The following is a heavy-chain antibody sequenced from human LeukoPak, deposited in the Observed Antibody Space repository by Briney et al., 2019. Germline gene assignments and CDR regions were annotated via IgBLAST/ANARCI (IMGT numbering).Heavy chain of an antibody. CDR1: GYTFTSYY. D-gene: IGHD5-18*01. CDR2: INPTGGST. V-gene: IGHV1-46*01. CDR3: AREIGPIQLHLWGSAFDY. Sequence: GASVKVSCKASGYTFTSYYMHWVRQAPGQGLEWMGLINPTGGSTGYAQKFQGRVTLTRYTSTSTVYMELSSLRSEDTAVYYCAREIGPIQLHLWGSAFDYWGQGTLVTVSS. J-gene: IGHJ4*02.